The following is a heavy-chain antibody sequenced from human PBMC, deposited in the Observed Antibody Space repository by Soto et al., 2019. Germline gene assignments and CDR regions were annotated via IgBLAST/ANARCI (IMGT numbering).Heavy chain of an antibody. J-gene: IGHJ6*02. CDR1: GGSFSGYY. CDR3: ARRVKLGWLLWGSYYGMDV. V-gene: IGHV4-34*01. Sequence: SETLSLTCAVYGGSFSGYYWSWIRQPPGKGLEWIGEINHSGSTNYNPSLKSRVTISVDTSKNQFSLKLSSVTAADTAVYYCARRVKLGWLLWGSYYGMDVWGQGTTVTVSS. CDR2: INHSGST. D-gene: IGHD3-9*01.